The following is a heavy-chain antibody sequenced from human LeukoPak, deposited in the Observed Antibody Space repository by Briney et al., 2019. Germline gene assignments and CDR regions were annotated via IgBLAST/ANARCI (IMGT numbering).Heavy chain of an antibody. V-gene: IGHV3-21*01. J-gene: IGHJ6*02. CDR2: ISSSSSYI. CDR3: AGAEMVRLGYYYGMDV. CDR1: GFTFSSYS. D-gene: IGHD3-10*01. Sequence: GGSLRLSCAASGFTFSSYSMNWVRQAPGKGLEWVSSISSSSSYIYYADSVKGRFTISRDNAKNSLYLQMNSLRAEDTAVYYCAGAEMVRLGYYYGMDVWGQGTTVTVSS.